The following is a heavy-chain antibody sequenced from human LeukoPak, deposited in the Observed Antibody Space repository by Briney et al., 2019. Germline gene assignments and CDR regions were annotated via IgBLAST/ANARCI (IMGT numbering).Heavy chain of an antibody. CDR2: IYSGGST. CDR1: GLTVSNNF. CDR3: ARDSPQNTVIDY. D-gene: IGHD2/OR15-2a*01. J-gene: IGHJ4*02. V-gene: IGHV3-66*01. Sequence: GGSLRLSCAASGLTVSNNFMSWVRQAPGKGLEWVSVIYSGGSTYYADSVKGRFTISRDNSKNTLYLQMHSLRAEDTAVYYCARDSPQNTVIDYWGQGTLVTVSS.